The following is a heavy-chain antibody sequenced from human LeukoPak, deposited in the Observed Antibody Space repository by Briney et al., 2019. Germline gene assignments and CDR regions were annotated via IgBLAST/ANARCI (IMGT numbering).Heavy chain of an antibody. D-gene: IGHD3-3*01. CDR1: GGSFSGYY. V-gene: IGHV4-34*01. CDR2: INHSGST. CDR3: ARDYDRPFDP. J-gene: IGHJ5*02. Sequence: PSGTLSLTCAVYGGSFSGYYWSWIRQPPGKGLEWIGEINHSGSTNYNPSLKSRVTISVDTSKNQFSLKLSSVTAADTAVYYCARDYDRPFDPWGQGTLVTVSS.